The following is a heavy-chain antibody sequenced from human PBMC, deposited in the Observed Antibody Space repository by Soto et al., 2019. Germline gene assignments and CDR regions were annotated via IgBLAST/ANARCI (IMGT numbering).Heavy chain of an antibody. Sequence: QVQLQQWGAGLLKPSETLSLTCAVYGGSFSGYYWSWIRQPPGKGLEWIGEINHSGSTNYNPSLKSRVTISVDTSKNQFSLKLSSVTAADTVVYYCARSIKRLYWLYWGQGTLVTVSS. D-gene: IGHD2-8*02. J-gene: IGHJ4*02. CDR2: INHSGST. CDR3: ARSIKRLYWLY. CDR1: GGSFSGYY. V-gene: IGHV4-34*01.